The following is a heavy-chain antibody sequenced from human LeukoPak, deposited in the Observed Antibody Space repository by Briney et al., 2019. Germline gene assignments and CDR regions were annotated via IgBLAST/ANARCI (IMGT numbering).Heavy chain of an antibody. CDR1: GYTFTSYG. CDR3: ARGGVRTVVRFDFDY. Sequence: ASVKVSCKASGYTFTSYGISWVRQAPGQGLEWMGWISAYNGNTTYAQKLQGGVTMTTDTSTSTAYMELRSLRSDDTAVYYCARGGVRTVVRFDFDYWGQGTLVTVSS. J-gene: IGHJ4*02. D-gene: IGHD4-23*01. V-gene: IGHV1-18*01. CDR2: ISAYNGNT.